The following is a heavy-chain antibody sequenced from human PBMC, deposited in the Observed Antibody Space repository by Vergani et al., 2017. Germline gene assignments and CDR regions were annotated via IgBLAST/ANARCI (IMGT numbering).Heavy chain of an antibody. CDR3: ARTRRHDDSSGYYYYFDY. V-gene: IGHV3-48*01. Sequence: EVQLVESGGGLIQPGGSLRLSCAASGFTFSSYSMNWVRQAPGKGLEWVSYISSSSSTIYYADSVKGRFTISRDNAKNSLYLQMNSLRAEDTAVYYCARTRRHDDSSGYYYYFDYWGQGTLVTVSS. CDR1: GFTFSSYS. D-gene: IGHD3-22*01. J-gene: IGHJ4*02. CDR2: ISSSSSTI.